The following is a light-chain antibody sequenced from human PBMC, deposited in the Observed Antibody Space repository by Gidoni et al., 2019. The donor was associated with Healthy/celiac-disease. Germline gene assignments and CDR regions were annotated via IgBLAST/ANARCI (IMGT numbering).Light chain of an antibody. V-gene: IGKV1-33*01. CDR2: DAS. Sequence: DIQLTQSPASLSASVGDRVTITCQASKDISNYLNWYQQKPGKAPKLLIYDASDLETGVPSPFSGCGSVTDFTFTISSLQPEDIATYYCQQYDNLPLTFGGGTKVEIK. J-gene: IGKJ4*01. CDR3: QQYDNLPLT. CDR1: KDISNY.